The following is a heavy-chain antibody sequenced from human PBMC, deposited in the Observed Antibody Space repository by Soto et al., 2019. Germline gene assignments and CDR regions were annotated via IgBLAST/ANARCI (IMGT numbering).Heavy chain of an antibody. CDR3: ARGWSSSWVVRYFQH. J-gene: IGHJ1*01. D-gene: IGHD6-13*01. Sequence: QVQLQQWGAGLLKPSETLSLTCAVYGGSFSGYYWSWIRQPPGKGLEWIGEINHSGSTNYNPSLKRRVTLSVDTSKNQFSLRLSSVTAADTAVYYCARGWSSSWVVRYFQHWGQGTLVTVSS. V-gene: IGHV4-34*01. CDR2: INHSGST. CDR1: GGSFSGYY.